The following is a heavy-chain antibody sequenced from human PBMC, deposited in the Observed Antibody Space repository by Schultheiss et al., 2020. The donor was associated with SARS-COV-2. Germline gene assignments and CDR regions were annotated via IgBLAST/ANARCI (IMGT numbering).Heavy chain of an antibody. Sequence: GESLKISCAASGFTFSSYAMHWVRQAPGKGLEWVSSISSSSSYIYYADSVKGRFTISRDNAKNSLYLQMNSLRAEDTAVYYCARVYQLTDYYYYYGMDVWGQGTTVTVSS. CDR3: ARVYQLTDYYYYYGMDV. CDR2: ISSSSSYI. D-gene: IGHD2-2*01. J-gene: IGHJ6*02. CDR1: GFTFSSYA. V-gene: IGHV3-21*01.